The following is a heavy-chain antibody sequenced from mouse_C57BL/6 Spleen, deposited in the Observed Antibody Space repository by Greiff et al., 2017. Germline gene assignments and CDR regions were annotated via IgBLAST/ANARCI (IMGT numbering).Heavy chain of an antibody. D-gene: IGHD1-1*02. V-gene: IGHV5-17*01. CDR3: ARGFMVYYAMDY. Sequence: VQLKESGGGLVKPGGSLTLSCAASGFTFSDYGMHWVRQAPEKGLGWVAYISSGSSTIYYADTVKGRFTISRDNAKNTLFLQMTSMTSEDTAMCYCARGFMVYYAMDYWGQGTSVTVSS. CDR1: GFTFSDYG. CDR2: ISSGSSTI. J-gene: IGHJ4*01.